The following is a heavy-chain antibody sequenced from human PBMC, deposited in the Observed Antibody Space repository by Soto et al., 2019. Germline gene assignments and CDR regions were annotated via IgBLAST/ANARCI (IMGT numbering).Heavy chain of an antibody. Sequence: ASVKVSCKASGYTFSNFAMHWVRQAPGQRLEWMGWINAGNGNTKYSQKFQGRVTITRDTSASTAYMELSSLRSEDTAVYYCARSPGYSYGDYWGQGTLVTVSS. CDR3: ARSPGYSYGDY. V-gene: IGHV1-3*01. D-gene: IGHD5-18*01. CDR1: GYTFSNFA. CDR2: INAGNGNT. J-gene: IGHJ4*02.